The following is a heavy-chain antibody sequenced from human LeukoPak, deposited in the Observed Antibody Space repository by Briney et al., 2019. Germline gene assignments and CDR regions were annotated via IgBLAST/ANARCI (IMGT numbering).Heavy chain of an antibody. CDR3: ATQARIVGATGYFDY. J-gene: IGHJ4*02. CDR2: IFYSGST. CDR1: GGSISSYY. V-gene: IGHV4-59*08. D-gene: IGHD1-26*01. Sequence: SETLSLTCSVSGGSISSYYWSWVRQPPGKGLEWIGYIFYSGSTNYNPSLKSRVTISLDTSKNQFSLKLSSVTAADTAVYYCATQARIVGATGYFDYWGQGTLVTVSS.